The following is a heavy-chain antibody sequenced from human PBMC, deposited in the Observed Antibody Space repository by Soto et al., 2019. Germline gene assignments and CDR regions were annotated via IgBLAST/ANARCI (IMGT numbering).Heavy chain of an antibody. J-gene: IGHJ6*02. D-gene: IGHD3-10*01. CDR3: GRLRRGSHQQYYGMGG. CDR1: GFTFSSYA. Sequence: EVQLLESGGGLVQPGGSLRLSCAASGFTFSSYAMSWVRQAPGKGLEWVSAISGSGGSTYYADSVKGRFTISRDNSKKQLDLPMNRLRGEDTAVYYRGRLRRGSHQQYYGMGGWGQGTKVNGSS. V-gene: IGHV3-23*01. CDR2: ISGSGGST.